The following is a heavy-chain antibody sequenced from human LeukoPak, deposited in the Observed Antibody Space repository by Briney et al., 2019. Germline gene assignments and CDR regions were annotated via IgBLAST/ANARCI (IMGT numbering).Heavy chain of an antibody. CDR2: IYYSGST. CDR1: GGSISSYY. Sequence: PSETLSLTCTVSGGSISSYYWSWIRQPPGKGLEWIGYIYYSGSTNHNPSLKSRVTISVDTSKNQFSLKLSSVTAADTAVYYCARGAGDYYGSGADTFDIWGQGTMVTVSS. D-gene: IGHD3-10*01. CDR3: ARGAGDYYGSGADTFDI. V-gene: IGHV4-59*01. J-gene: IGHJ3*02.